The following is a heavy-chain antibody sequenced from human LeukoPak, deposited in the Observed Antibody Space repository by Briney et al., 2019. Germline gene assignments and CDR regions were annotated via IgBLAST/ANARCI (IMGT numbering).Heavy chain of an antibody. CDR3: ARERGLDTAMVHFDY. D-gene: IGHD5-18*01. CDR2: SNAGNGNT. Sequence: ASVKVSCKASGYTFTSYAMHWVRQAPGQRLEWMGWSNAGNGNTKYSQEFQGRVTITRDTSASTAYMELSSLRSEDMAVYYCARERGLDTAMVHFDYWGQGTLVTVSS. J-gene: IGHJ4*02. V-gene: IGHV1-3*02. CDR1: GYTFTSYA.